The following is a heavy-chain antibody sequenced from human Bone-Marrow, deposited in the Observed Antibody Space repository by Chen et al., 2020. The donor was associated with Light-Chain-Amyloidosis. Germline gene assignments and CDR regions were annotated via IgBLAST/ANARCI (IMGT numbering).Heavy chain of an antibody. V-gene: IGHV1-18*01. CDR3: ARRLTVAATGTDY. CDR1: GYTFISHG. J-gene: IGHJ4*02. Sequence: QVQLVQSGAEEKKPGASVKVSCKTSGYTFISHGISWVRQAPGQGLEWIGWINAYKGTTNYAQKFEGRVTMTTDTTTFTAYMELRGLRSDDTAVYYYARRLTVAATGTDYWGQGTLVTVSS. CDR2: INAYKGTT. D-gene: IGHD6-19*01.